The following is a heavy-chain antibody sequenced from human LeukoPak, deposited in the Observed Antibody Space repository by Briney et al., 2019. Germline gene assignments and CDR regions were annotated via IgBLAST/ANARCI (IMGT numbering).Heavy chain of an antibody. CDR3: ARPGYSSSWSAFDI. V-gene: IGHV3-48*03. CDR1: GFTFSAYN. CDR2: ITSSGSTI. D-gene: IGHD6-13*01. Sequence: GGSLRLSCAASGFTFSAYNMNWVRQAPGKGLEWVSHITSSGSTIYYADSVKGRFTISRDNAKNSLCLQMNSLRAEDTAVYYCARPGYSSSWSAFDIWGQGTMVTVSS. J-gene: IGHJ3*02.